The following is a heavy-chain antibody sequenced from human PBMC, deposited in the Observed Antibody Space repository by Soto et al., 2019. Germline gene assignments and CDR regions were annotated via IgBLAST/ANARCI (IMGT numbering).Heavy chain of an antibody. Sequence: ASVKVSCKASGYTFTGYYMHWVRQAPGQGLEWMGWINPNSGGTNYAQKFQGRVTMTRDTSISTAYMELSRLRSDDTAVYYCARRTQIAADGYYYYGMDVWGQGTTVTVSS. CDR2: INPNSGGT. V-gene: IGHV1-2*02. CDR3: ARRTQIAADGYYYYGMDV. CDR1: GYTFTGYY. J-gene: IGHJ6*02. D-gene: IGHD6-13*01.